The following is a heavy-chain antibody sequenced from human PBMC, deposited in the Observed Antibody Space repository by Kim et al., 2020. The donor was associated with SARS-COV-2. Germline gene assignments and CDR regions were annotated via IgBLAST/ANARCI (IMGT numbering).Heavy chain of an antibody. CDR3: AKSRGSGSDYGFDY. D-gene: IGHD1-26*01. J-gene: IGHJ4*02. Sequence: DSVKGRCTRSRDNSKTTLYLQLNSLRADDTAVYYCAKSRGSGSDYGFDYWGQGTLVTVSS. V-gene: IGHV3-23*01.